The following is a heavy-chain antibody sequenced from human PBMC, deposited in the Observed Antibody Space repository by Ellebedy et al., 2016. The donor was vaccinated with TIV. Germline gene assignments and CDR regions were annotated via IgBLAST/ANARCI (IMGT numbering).Heavy chain of an antibody. CDR1: GYTFTSYG. D-gene: IGHD2-2*01. CDR2: ISAYNGNT. V-gene: IGHV1-18*01. CDR3: ARDLEPYCSSTSCPWFNP. Sequence: ASVKVSCXASGYTFTSYGISWVRQAPGQGLEWMGWISAYNGNTNYAQKLQGRVTMTTDTSTSTAYMELRSLRSDDTAVYYCARDLEPYCSSTSCPWFNPWGQGTLVTVSS. J-gene: IGHJ5*02.